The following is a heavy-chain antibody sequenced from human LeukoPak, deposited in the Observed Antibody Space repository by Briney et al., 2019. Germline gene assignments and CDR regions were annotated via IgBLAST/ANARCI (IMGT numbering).Heavy chain of an antibody. CDR2: TYYMPKLYN. J-gene: IGHJ4*02. D-gene: IGHD6-13*01. CDR3: ARGGTIAAAYFDS. CDR1: GDSLSSNSAA. V-gene: IGHV6-1*01. Sequence: SQTLSLTCAISGDSLSSNSAAWDWIRQSPSRGLEWLGRTYYMPKLYNDYAVSVKCRITINPDTSKKQFSLQLNSVTPEDTAVYYCARGGTIAAAYFDSWGQGTLVTVSS.